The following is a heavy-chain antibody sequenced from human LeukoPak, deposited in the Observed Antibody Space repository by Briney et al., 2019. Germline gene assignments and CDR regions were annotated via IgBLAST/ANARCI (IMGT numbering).Heavy chain of an antibody. J-gene: IGHJ6*03. D-gene: IGHD1-1*01. Sequence: ASVKVSCKPSGYTFTGYYMHWLRQAPGQGLEWMGWMNPNSGNTDYAQMFQGRVTMTRNTSISTAYMELSSLRSDDTAVYYCARVGVDWNEVYYMDVWGKGTTVTVSS. CDR3: ARVGVDWNEVYYMDV. CDR1: GYTFTGYY. V-gene: IGHV1-8*02. CDR2: MNPNSGNT.